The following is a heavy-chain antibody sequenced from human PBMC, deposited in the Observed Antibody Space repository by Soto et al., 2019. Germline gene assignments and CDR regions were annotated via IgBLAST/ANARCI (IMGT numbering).Heavy chain of an antibody. V-gene: IGHV1-46*01. J-gene: IGHJ4*02. CDR2: INPRGGST. D-gene: IGHD1-26*01. CDR1: GYTFTSYQ. CDR3: ARGLEMSTSDY. Sequence: HVQLVQSGAEVKKPGASVKVSCKTSGYTFTSYQMHWVRQAPGQGLEWMGIINPRGGSTYSAQKFQGRVTMTRDTSTSTVYMELSSLRSEDTAVYYCARGLEMSTSDYWVQGTLVTVSS.